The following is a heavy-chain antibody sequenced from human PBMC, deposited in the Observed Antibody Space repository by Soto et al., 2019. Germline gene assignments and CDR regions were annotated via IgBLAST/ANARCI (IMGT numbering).Heavy chain of an antibody. Sequence: ASVKVSCKASGGTFSSYTISWVRQAPGQGLEWMGRIIPILGIANYAQKFQGRVTITADKSTSTAYMELSSLRSEDTAVYYCARENDYISLDHDAFDIWGQGTMVTVSS. CDR3: ARENDYISLDHDAFDI. V-gene: IGHV1-69*04. CDR2: IIPILGIA. D-gene: IGHD3-16*01. CDR1: GGTFSSYT. J-gene: IGHJ3*02.